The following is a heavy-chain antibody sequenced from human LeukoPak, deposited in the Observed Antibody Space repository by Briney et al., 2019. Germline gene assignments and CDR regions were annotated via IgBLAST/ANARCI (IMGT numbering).Heavy chain of an antibody. J-gene: IGHJ4*02. CDR1: GFPFSTYA. V-gene: IGHV3-23*01. CDR3: AKGRTTTVRFLIDY. Sequence: GGSLRLSCAAPGFPFSTYAMSWVRQAPGKGLEWVSAIGGSGGSTYYADSVKGRFTISRDNSKNTLYLQMNSLRAEDTAVYYCAKGRTTTVRFLIDYWGQGTLVTVSS. CDR2: IGGSGGST. D-gene: IGHD4-17*01.